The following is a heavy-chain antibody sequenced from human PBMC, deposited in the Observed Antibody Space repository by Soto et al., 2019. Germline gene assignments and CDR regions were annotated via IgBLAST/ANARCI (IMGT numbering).Heavy chain of an antibody. CDR2: IYPGDSDT. Sequence: GESLKISCKGSGYSFTSYWIGWVRQMPGKGLEWMGIIYPGDSDTRYSPSFQGQVTISADKSISTAYLQWSSLKASDTAMYYCARQGFFGLYYYYYYMDVWGKGTTVTVSS. D-gene: IGHD3-3*01. V-gene: IGHV5-51*01. J-gene: IGHJ6*03. CDR3: ARQGFFGLYYYYYYMDV. CDR1: GYSFTSYW.